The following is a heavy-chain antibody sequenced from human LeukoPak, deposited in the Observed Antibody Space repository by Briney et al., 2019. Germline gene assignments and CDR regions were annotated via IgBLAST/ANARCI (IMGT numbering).Heavy chain of an antibody. CDR1: GFTFSNYG. J-gene: IGHJ4*02. Sequence: PGGSLRLSCAASGFTFSNYGMHWVRQAPGKGLEWVAVMWYDGSNKYYTDSVKGRLTISRDNSKNTLYLQMNSLRAEDTAVYYCAREDTSLVIAYWGQGTLVTVSS. D-gene: IGHD5-18*01. CDR3: AREDTSLVIAY. CDR2: MWYDGSNK. V-gene: IGHV3-33*01.